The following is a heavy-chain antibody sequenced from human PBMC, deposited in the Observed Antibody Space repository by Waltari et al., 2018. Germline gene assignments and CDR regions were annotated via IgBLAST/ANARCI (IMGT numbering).Heavy chain of an antibody. CDR1: GFTFSTYA. Sequence: EVQLLESGGGLVQPGESLRLSCAASGFTFSTYAMNWVRQAPGKGLEWVSTVDNSCGRTFYAASVQGRFTISRDNLRNTVYLQMNSLRAEDTALYYCTKDRQSIQFEYWGQGILVTVSS. CDR3: TKDRQSIQFEY. CDR2: VDNSCGRT. J-gene: IGHJ4*02. V-gene: IGHV3-23*01. D-gene: IGHD6-19*01.